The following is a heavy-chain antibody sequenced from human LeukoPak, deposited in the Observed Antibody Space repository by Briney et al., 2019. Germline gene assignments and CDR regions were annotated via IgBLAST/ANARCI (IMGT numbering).Heavy chain of an antibody. CDR1: GGTFSSYA. J-gene: IGHJ4*02. CDR2: IIPILGTA. D-gene: IGHD1-1*01. Sequence: GASVKVSCKASGGTFSSYAISWVRQAPGQGLEWMGGIIPILGTANYAQKFQGRVTIIADESTSTAYMEMSSLRSEDTALYYCATNSATRGNFFDSWGQGSLVTISS. CDR3: ATNSATRGNFFDS. V-gene: IGHV1-69*13.